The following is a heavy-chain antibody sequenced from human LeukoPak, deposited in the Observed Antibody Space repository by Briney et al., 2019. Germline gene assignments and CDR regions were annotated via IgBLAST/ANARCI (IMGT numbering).Heavy chain of an antibody. V-gene: IGHV4-34*01. D-gene: IGHD3-3*01. CDR1: GGSISSYY. J-gene: IGHJ4*02. CDR2: INHSGST. Sequence: PSETLSLTCTVSGGSISSYYWSWIRQPPGKGLEWIGEINHSGSTNYNPSLKSRVTISVDTSKNQFSLKLSSVTAADTAVYYCARGVVSTIFGVVIAKGFDYWGQGTLVTVSS. CDR3: ARGVVSTIFGVVIAKGFDY.